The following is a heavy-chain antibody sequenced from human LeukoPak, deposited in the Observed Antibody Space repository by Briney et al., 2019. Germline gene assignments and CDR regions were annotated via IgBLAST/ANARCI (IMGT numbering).Heavy chain of an antibody. CDR2: IIPIFGTA. J-gene: IGHJ3*02. CDR3: AREHYYDDPDAFDI. D-gene: IGHD3-22*01. Sequence: ASVKVSCKASGGTFSSYAISWVRQAPGQGLEWMGGIIPIFGTANYAQKFQGRVTITADKSTSTAYMELSSLRSEDTAVYYCAREHYYDDPDAFDIWGQGTMVTVSS. V-gene: IGHV1-69*06. CDR1: GGTFSSYA.